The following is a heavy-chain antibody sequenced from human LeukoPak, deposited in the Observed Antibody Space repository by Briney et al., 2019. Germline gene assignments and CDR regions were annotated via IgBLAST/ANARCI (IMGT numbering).Heavy chain of an antibody. CDR1: GFTFSSYA. J-gene: IGHJ4*02. CDR2: ISYDGSNK. V-gene: IGHV3-30-3*01. CDR3: ARAGVAAAGTHYYFDY. Sequence: QTGGSLRLSCAASGFTFSSYAMHWVRQAPGKGLEWVAVISYDGSNKYYADSVKGRFTISRDNSKNTLYLQMNSLRAEDTAVYYCARAGVAAAGTHYYFDYWGQGTLVTVSS. D-gene: IGHD6-13*01.